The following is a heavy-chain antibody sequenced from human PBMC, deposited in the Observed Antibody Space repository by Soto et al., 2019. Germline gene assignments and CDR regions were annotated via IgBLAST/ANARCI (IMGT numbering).Heavy chain of an antibody. Sequence: QVQLVESGGGVVQPGRSLRLSCAASGFTFRSYGMHWVRQAPGKGLEWVAVISYDGSNKYYADSVKGRFTISRDNSKNTLYLQMNSLRAEDTAVYHCAKDLAGFNWGYPRGDAFDIWGQGTMVTVSS. J-gene: IGHJ3*02. V-gene: IGHV3-30*18. D-gene: IGHD7-27*01. CDR3: AKDLAGFNWGYPRGDAFDI. CDR2: ISYDGSNK. CDR1: GFTFRSYG.